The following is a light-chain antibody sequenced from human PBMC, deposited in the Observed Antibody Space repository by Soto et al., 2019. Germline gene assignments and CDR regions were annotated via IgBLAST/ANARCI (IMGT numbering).Light chain of an antibody. CDR3: QQLNTLPFT. CDR1: HDISTY. CDR2: EAS. J-gene: IGKJ5*01. V-gene: IGKV1-9*01. Sequence: DIQMTQSPSTLSASVGDGVTITCRASHDISTYLACYQQKPGKAPKLMIYEASTLQSGVPSRSTGSGSGTEFTLTTSALLTEHFATYHCQQLNTLPFTFGQGTRLE.